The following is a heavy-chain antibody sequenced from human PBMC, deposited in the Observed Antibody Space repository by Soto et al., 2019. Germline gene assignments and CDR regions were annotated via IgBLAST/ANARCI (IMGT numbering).Heavy chain of an antibody. J-gene: IGHJ6*02. D-gene: IGHD2-2*01. CDR2: MNPNSGNT. Sequence: ASGKVSCPASGYTFTSYDINWVRQATGQGLEWMGWMNPNSGNTGYAQKCQGRVTMTRNTSISTAYMELSSLRSEDTAVYYCARWCSSTSWNVWGQGTTVTVSS. CDR3: ARWCSSTSWNV. V-gene: IGHV1-8*01. CDR1: GYTFTSYD.